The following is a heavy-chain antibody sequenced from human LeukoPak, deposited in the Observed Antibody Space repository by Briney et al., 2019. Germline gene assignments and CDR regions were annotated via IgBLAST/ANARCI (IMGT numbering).Heavy chain of an antibody. V-gene: IGHV1-2*02. Sequence: ASVKVSCKASGYTFTGYYVHWVRQAPGQGLEWMGWINPNSGGTNYAQEFQGRVTMTRDTSISTAYMELSRLRSDDTAVHYCARGAYRYCSSTSCLAIGMDVWGQGTTVTVSS. CDR1: GYTFTGYY. CDR3: ARGAYRYCSSTSCLAIGMDV. D-gene: IGHD2-2*01. CDR2: INPNSGGT. J-gene: IGHJ6*02.